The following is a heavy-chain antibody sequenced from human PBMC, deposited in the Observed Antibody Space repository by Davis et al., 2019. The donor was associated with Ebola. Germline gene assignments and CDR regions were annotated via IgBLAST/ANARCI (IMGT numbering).Heavy chain of an antibody. CDR1: GYTFNIYG. V-gene: IGHV1-18*01. CDR2: ISGYNGKT. D-gene: IGHD5-18*01. Sequence: ASVKVSCKASGYTFNIYGISWVRQAPGQGLEWVGWISGYNGKTNYAQNLQGRVTMTTDTSTSTAYMELRSLRSDDTAVYYCARGIQLWFQGMDVWGQGTTVTVSS. CDR3: ARGIQLWFQGMDV. J-gene: IGHJ6*02.